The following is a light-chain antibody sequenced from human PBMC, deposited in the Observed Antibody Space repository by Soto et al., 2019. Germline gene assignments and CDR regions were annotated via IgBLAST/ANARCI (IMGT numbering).Light chain of an antibody. V-gene: IGLV4-69*01. CDR3: QTWGTGIQV. Sequence: QPVLTQSPSASASLGASVELTCTLSSGHISYAIAWHQQQPEKGPRYLMKLNSDGSHSKGDGIPDRFSGSSSGAERYLTISSLQSEDEADYYCQTWGTGIQVFGGGAKVTVL. CDR1: SGHISYA. J-gene: IGLJ2*01. CDR2: LNSDGSH.